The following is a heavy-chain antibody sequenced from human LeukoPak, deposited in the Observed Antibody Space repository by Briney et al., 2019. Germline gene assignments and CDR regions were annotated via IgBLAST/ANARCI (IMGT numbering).Heavy chain of an antibody. Sequence: TLSLTCAISVDSVSSNRAAWNWIRQSPSGGLEWLGRTYYSSELSYDYAVSVKGRITINPDTSKNQFSLHLNSVTPEDTAIYYCAQGWDLRAWGQGTLVTVSS. CDR3: AQGWDLRA. D-gene: IGHD1-26*01. J-gene: IGHJ5*02. CDR2: TYYSSELSY. CDR1: VDSVSSNRAA. V-gene: IGHV6-1*01.